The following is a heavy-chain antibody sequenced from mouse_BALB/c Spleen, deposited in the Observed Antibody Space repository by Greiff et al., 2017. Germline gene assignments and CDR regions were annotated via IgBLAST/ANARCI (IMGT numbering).Heavy chain of an antibody. Sequence: EVQGVESGGGLVQPGGSRKLSCAASGFTFSSFGMHWVRQAPEKGLEWVAYISSGSSTIYYADTVKGRFTISRDNPKNTLFLQMTSLRSEDTAMYYCAREGLLAYWGQGTLVTVSA. CDR2: ISSGSSTI. CDR3: AREGLLAY. V-gene: IGHV5-17*02. CDR1: GFTFSSFG. D-gene: IGHD2-10*01. J-gene: IGHJ3*01.